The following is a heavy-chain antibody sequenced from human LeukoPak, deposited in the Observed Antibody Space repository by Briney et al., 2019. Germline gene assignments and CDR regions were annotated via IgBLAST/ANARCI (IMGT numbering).Heavy chain of an antibody. CDR1: GGSISSYY. J-gene: IGHJ3*02. CDR2: IYYSGST. CDR3: ARDHYDSSGLDAFDI. Sequence: SETLSLTCTVSGGSISSYYWSWIRQPPGKGLEWIGYIYYSGSTNYNPSLKSRVTISVDTSKNQFSLKLSSETAADTAVYYCARDHYDSSGLDAFDIWGQGTMVTVSS. V-gene: IGHV4-59*01. D-gene: IGHD3-22*01.